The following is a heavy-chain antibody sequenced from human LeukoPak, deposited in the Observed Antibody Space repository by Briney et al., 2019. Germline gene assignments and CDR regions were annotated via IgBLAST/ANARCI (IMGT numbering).Heavy chain of an antibody. CDR3: ARDAGKFCDYGDYSDYHYYYMDV. V-gene: IGHV3-48*03. D-gene: IGHD4-17*01. Sequence: AGGSLRLSCAVSEVTFKRYDMHWVRQAPGKGLEWVSYITSSGATKHYADSVKGRFSISRDNAKDSLYLQMNSLRVEDTAVYYCARDAGKFCDYGDYSDYHYYYMDVWGKGTTVTVSS. CDR1: EVTFKRYD. J-gene: IGHJ6*03. CDR2: ITSSGATK.